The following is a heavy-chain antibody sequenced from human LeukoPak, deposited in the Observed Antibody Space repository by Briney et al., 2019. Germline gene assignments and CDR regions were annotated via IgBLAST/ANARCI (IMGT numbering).Heavy chain of an antibody. V-gene: IGHV3-53*01. CDR1: GFAVSSND. J-gene: IGHJ5*02. Sequence: GGSLRLSCAASGFAVSSNDMSWVRQAPAKGLEWISVIYSGGSTYIADSVKGRFTVSRDNSKNTLYLQMNSLRVDDTAVYYCARGPRGFDPWGQGTLVTVSS. CDR3: ARGPRGFDP. CDR2: IYSGGST.